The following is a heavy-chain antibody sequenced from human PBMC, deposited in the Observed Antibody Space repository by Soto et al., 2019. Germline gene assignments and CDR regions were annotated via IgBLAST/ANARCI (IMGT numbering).Heavy chain of an antibody. CDR1: GGSISSYY. CDR2: IYYSGST. Sequence: QVQLQESGPGLVKPSETLSLTCTVSGGSISSYYWSWIRQPPGKGLEWIGYIYYSGSTNYNPSLKSRVTITVXXXXNQFSXXLSSVXXADTAVYYCARRYGGNFDFWGQGTLVTVSS. CDR3: ARRYGGNFDF. V-gene: IGHV4-59*01. J-gene: IGHJ4*02. D-gene: IGHD1-26*01.